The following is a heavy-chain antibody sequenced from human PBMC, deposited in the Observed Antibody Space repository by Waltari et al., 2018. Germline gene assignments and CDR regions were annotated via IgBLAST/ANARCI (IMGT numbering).Heavy chain of an antibody. D-gene: IGHD3-10*01. CDR2: INPNSGGT. CDR1: GYTFTGYY. V-gene: IGHV1-2*06. J-gene: IGHJ4*02. Sequence: QVQLVQSGAEVKKPGASVKVSCKASGYTFTGYYMHWVRQAPGQGLEWMGRINPNSGGTNYAQTFQGRVTMTRDTSISTAYMELSRLRSDDTAVYYCARGAPVDYGSGDYFDYWGQGTLVTVSS. CDR3: ARGAPVDYGSGDYFDY.